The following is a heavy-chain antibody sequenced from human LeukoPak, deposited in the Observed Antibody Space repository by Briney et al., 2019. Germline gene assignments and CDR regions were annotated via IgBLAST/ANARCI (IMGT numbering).Heavy chain of an antibody. V-gene: IGHV1-69*13. CDR2: IIPIFGTA. D-gene: IGHD6-13*01. Sequence: SVKVSCKASGGTFSSYAVSWVRQAPGQGLEWMGGIIPIFGTANYAQKFQGRVTITADESTSTAYMELSSLRSEDTAVYYCARDLTIGYRAADFYYYYYGMDVWGQGTTVTVSS. J-gene: IGHJ6*02. CDR3: ARDLTIGYRAADFYYYYYGMDV. CDR1: GGTFSSYA.